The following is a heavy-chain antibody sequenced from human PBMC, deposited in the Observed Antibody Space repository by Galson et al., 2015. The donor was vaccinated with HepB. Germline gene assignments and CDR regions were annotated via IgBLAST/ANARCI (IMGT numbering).Heavy chain of an antibody. V-gene: IGHV3-21*01. CDR3: ARDASSGDRVHYYGMGV. Sequence: SLRLSCAASGFMFNYYSMNWVRQVPGKGLEWVSSITSSSYIDYADSVKGRFTISRDNAKNSLYLQMNSLRAEDTAVYYCARDASSGDRVHYYGMGVWGQGTTVTVSS. CDR2: ITSSSYI. CDR1: GFMFNYYS. D-gene: IGHD1-14*01. J-gene: IGHJ6*02.